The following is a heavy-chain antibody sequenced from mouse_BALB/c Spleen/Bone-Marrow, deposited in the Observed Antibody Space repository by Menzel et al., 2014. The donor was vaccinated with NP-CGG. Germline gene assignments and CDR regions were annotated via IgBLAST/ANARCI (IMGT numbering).Heavy chain of an antibody. J-gene: IGHJ2*01. CDR3: ARDLDY. CDR2: ISTYYGDA. V-gene: IGHV1S137*01. Sequence: VQLQQSGAELVRPGVSVKTSCKGSGYTFTDYAVHWVKQSHAKSLEWIGVISTYYGDATYNQKFKGKATMTVDKSSSTAYMELARLTSEDSAIYYCARDLDYWGQGTTLTVSS. CDR1: GYTFTDYA.